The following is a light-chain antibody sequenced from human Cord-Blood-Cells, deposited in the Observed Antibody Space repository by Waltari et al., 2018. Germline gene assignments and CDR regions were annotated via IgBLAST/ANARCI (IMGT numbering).Light chain of an antibody. CDR2: DVS. J-gene: IGLJ1*01. CDR3: CSYAGSYRNV. V-gene: IGLV2-11*01. CDR1: SSDVGGYNY. Sequence: QSALTQPRSVSGSSGQSVTISCTGTSSDVGGYNYVSWYQQHPSKPPKLMIYDVSKWPSGVPGRFSGSKSGNTASLTISGLQAEDEADYYCCSYAGSYRNVFGTGTKVTVL.